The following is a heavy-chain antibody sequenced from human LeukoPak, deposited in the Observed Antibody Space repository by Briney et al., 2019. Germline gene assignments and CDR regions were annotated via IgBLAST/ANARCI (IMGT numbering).Heavy chain of an antibody. CDR3: ASDSYGYGGNYYYYYMDV. D-gene: IGHD5-18*01. CDR1: GYTFTSYG. J-gene: IGHJ6*03. Sequence: GASVKVSCKASGYTFTSYGISWVRQAPGQGLEWMGWISAYNGNTNYAQKLQGRVTITRNTSISTAYMELSSLRSEDTAVYYCASDSYGYGGNYYYYYMDVWGKGTTVTISS. CDR2: ISAYNGNT. V-gene: IGHV1-18*01.